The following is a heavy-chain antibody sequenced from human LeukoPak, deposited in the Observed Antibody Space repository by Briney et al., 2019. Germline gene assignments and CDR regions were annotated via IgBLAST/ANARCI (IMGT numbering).Heavy chain of an antibody. V-gene: IGHV4-31*03. CDR3: ARDCSSTSCSGQFDP. Sequence: SETLSLTCTVSGGSISSGGYYWSWIRQHPGTGLEWIGYIYYSGSTYYNPSLKSRVTISVDTSKNQFSLKLSSVTAADTAVYYCARDCSSTSCSGQFDPWGQGTLVTVSS. CDR2: IYYSGST. CDR1: GGSISSGGYY. D-gene: IGHD2-2*01. J-gene: IGHJ5*02.